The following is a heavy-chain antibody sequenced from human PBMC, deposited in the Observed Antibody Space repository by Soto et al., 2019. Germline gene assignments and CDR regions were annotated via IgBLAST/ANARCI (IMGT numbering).Heavy chain of an antibody. V-gene: IGHV3-23*01. CDR1: GFTFSSYW. CDR2: MSSNGSST. D-gene: IGHD2-15*01. CDR3: AKDGYCSGGSCPPGSYGTDV. Sequence: SLRLSCAASGFTFSSYWMHWVRQAPGKGLMWVSAMSSNGSSTYYADSVKGRFTISRDNSKNTLYLQMNSLRAEDTAVYYCAKDGYCSGGSCPPGSYGTDVWGQGTTVTVS. J-gene: IGHJ6*02.